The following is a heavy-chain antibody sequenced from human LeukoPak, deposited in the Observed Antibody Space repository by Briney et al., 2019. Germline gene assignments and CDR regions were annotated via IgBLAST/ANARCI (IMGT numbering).Heavy chain of an antibody. CDR3: AIRVEMANPDAFDI. D-gene: IGHD5-24*01. Sequence: GASLKISCKGSGSSFTSYWIGWVRQMPGKGLEWMGIIYPGDSDTRYSPSFQGQVTISADKSISPTFLQWSSLKASDTAMYYCAIRVEMANPDAFDICGQGTMVTVSS. J-gene: IGHJ3*02. V-gene: IGHV5-51*01. CDR1: GSSFTSYW. CDR2: IYPGDSDT.